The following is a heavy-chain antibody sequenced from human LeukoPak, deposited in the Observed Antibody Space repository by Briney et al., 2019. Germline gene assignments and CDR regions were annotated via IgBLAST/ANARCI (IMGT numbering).Heavy chain of an antibody. V-gene: IGHV4-4*07. CDR2: IYTSGST. CDR3: ARERYCSSTSCYPARFDP. CDR1: GGSISSYY. D-gene: IGHD2-2*01. J-gene: IGHJ5*02. Sequence: PSETLSLTCTVSGGSISSYYWSWIRQPAGKGLEWIGRIYTSGSTNYNPSLKSRVTMSVDTSKNQFSLKLSSVTAADTAVYYCARERYCSSTSCYPARFDPWGQGTLVTVSS.